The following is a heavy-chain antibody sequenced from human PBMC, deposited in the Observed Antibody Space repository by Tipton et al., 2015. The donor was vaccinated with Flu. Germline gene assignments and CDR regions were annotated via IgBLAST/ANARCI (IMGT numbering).Heavy chain of an antibody. J-gene: IGHJ5*02. Sequence: TLSLTCTVSGDSVRSSYYWAWIRQPPGRGLEWIGNINHNGNTYHNASLRSRVTISVDTSRNHFSLKLSSVTAADTAVYYCARRDFSNYVSDPKNWFDPCGQGTLVTVSS. CDR2: INHNGNT. D-gene: IGHD4-11*01. V-gene: IGHV4-38-2*02. CDR3: ARRDFSNYVSDPKNWFDP. CDR1: GDSVRSSYY.